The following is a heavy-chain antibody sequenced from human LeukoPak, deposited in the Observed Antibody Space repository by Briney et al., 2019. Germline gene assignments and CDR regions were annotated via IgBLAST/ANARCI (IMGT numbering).Heavy chain of an antibody. Sequence: GGSLRLSCAASGFTFDDYTMHWVRQAPGKGLEWVSLISWDGGSTYYADSVKGRFTISRDNSKNSLYLQMNSLRTEDTALYYCAKDGSAAGPYYYYGMDVWGQGTTVTVSS. CDR3: AKDGSAAGPYYYYGMDV. CDR1: GFTFDDYT. V-gene: IGHV3-43*01. D-gene: IGHD6-13*01. CDR2: ISWDGGST. J-gene: IGHJ6*02.